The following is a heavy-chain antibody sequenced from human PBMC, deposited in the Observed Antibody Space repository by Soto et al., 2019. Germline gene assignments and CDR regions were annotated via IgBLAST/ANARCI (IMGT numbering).Heavy chain of an antibody. CDR3: ANDWWGVTTFWYFDL. CDR2: ITGDGVSI. V-gene: IGHV3-23*01. CDR1: GFTLSNYA. D-gene: IGHD2-15*01. J-gene: IGHJ2*01. Sequence: EVQLLESGGGLVQPGGSLRLSCAASGFTLSNYAMSWVRQAPGKGLEWVSGITGDGVSIFYADSVKGRFTISTDNSKNTLYLQMNSLRVEDTAVYYCANDWWGVTTFWYFDLWGRGTPVTVSS.